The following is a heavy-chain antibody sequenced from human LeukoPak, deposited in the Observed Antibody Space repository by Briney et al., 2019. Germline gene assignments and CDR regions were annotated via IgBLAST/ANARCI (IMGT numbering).Heavy chain of an antibody. CDR3: ARVGGYDFWSGYQYPHFDY. CDR1: GESFTTFY. V-gene: IGHV4-39*07. CDR2: IYYSGST. D-gene: IGHD3-3*01. Sequence: SETLSLTCAVYGESFTTFYWGWIRQPPGKGLEWIGSIYYSGSTYYNPSLKSRVTISVDTSKNQFSLKLSSVTAADTAVYYCARVGGYDFWSGYQYPHFDYWGQGTLVTVSS. J-gene: IGHJ4*02.